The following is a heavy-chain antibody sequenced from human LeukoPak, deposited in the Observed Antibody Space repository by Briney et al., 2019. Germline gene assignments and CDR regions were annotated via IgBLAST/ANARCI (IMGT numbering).Heavy chain of an antibody. Sequence: ASVNVPYKGSGYTFTHYYMHWVRQAPGQGLEGMGWINPNSGGTNYAQKFQGRVNMTRDTSIRTAYMELSRLRPDDTGVYYCARDRFAAAGNWFDPWGQGTLVTVSS. D-gene: IGHD6-13*01. CDR3: ARDRFAAAGNWFDP. CDR2: INPNSGGT. V-gene: IGHV1-2*02. J-gene: IGHJ5*02. CDR1: GYTFTHYY.